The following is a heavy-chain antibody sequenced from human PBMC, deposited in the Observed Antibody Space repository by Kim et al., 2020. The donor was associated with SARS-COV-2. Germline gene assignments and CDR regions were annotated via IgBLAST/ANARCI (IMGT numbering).Heavy chain of an antibody. D-gene: IGHD3-22*01. CDR2: IYYSGST. CDR1: GGSISSSSYY. CDR3: ARHWATYDSSGYYFAPFDY. V-gene: IGHV4-39*01. J-gene: IGHJ4*02. Sequence: SETLSLTCTVSGGSISSSSYYWGWIRQPPGKGLEWIGSIYYSGSTYYNPSLKSRGTISVDTSKNQFSLKLSSVTAADTAVYYCARHWATYDSSGYYFAPFDYWGKGTLVTVSS.